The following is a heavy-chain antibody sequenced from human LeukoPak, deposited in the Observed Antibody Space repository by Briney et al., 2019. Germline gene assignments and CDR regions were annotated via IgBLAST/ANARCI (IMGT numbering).Heavy chain of an antibody. CDR1: GFIFDDYA. V-gene: IGHV3-9*01. CDR3: AKDSYGCSSTSCYYYFDY. D-gene: IGHD2-2*01. CDR2: ISWNSGSI. J-gene: IGHJ4*02. Sequence: GGSLRLSWAASGFIFDDYAMHWVRQAPGKGLEWVSGISWNSGSISYADSVKGRFTISRDNAKNSLYLQMNSLRPADTALYYCAKDSYGCSSTSCYYYFDYWGQGTLVTVSS.